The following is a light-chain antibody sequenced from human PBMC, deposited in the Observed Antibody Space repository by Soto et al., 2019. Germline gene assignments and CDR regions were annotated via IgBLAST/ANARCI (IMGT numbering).Light chain of an antibody. Sequence: TQSPATLSVSPGERATLSCRASQNINSDLAWYQQKPGQAPRLLIYGASSRATGIPDRLSGSGSGTEFTLTISRMEPEDFAVYYCQQYGSSGTFGQATKVDIK. CDR1: QNINSD. CDR3: QQYGSSGT. J-gene: IGKJ1*01. V-gene: IGKV3-20*01. CDR2: GAS.